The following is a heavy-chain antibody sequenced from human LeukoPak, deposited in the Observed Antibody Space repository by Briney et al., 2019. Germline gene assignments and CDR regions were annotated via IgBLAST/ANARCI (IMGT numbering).Heavy chain of an antibody. CDR3: VRGFSHRYDSSGGPWFDP. D-gene: IGHD3-22*01. V-gene: IGHV3-48*01. CDR1: GFTFSRFG. Sequence: GGSLRLSCAASGFTFSRFGMNWVRLAPGKGLEWVSYISSSSSAIYYPGSVKGRFTISRENAKNSLYLQMNSLRAEDTAVYYCVRGFSHRYDSSGGPWFDPWGQGTLVTVSS. J-gene: IGHJ5*02. CDR2: ISSSSSAI.